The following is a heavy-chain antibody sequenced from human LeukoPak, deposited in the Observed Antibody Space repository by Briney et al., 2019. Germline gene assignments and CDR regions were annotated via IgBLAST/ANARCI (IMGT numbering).Heavy chain of an antibody. Sequence: GGSLRLSCAASGFTFSSYSMNWVRQAPGKGLEWVSSISSSSSYIYYADSVKGRFTISRDNAKNSLYLQMNSLRAEDTAVYYCARVGKTTDDAFDIWGQGTMVAVSS. CDR1: GFTFSSYS. D-gene: IGHD4-17*01. J-gene: IGHJ3*02. V-gene: IGHV3-21*01. CDR2: ISSSSSYI. CDR3: ARVGKTTDDAFDI.